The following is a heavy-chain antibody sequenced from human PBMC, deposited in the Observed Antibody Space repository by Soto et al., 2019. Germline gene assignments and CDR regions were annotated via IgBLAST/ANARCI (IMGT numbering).Heavy chain of an antibody. CDR2: SHQSGNT. Sequence: QVQLQESGPGLVKPSGTLSLTCAVSGVSISSHDWWTWVRQPPGKGLEWIGESHQSGNTNYNSSLESRVTISLDKSKNPLSLQRSSVTVADTAVYYCATRDSGRLYWGQGTLVTVSS. V-gene: IGHV4-4*02. D-gene: IGHD6-13*01. CDR1: GVSISSHDW. J-gene: IGHJ4*02. CDR3: ATRDSGRLY.